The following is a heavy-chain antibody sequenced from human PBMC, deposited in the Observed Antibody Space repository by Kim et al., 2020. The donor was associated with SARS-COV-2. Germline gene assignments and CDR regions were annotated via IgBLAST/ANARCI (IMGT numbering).Heavy chain of an antibody. J-gene: IGHJ3*02. CDR2: INHSGST. V-gene: IGHV4-34*01. CDR3: ARDGRVTVTTRAFDI. D-gene: IGHD4-17*01. Sequence: SETLSLTCAVYGGSFSGDYWSWIRQPPGKGLEWIGEINHSGSTNYNPSLKSRVTISVDTSKNQFSLKLSSVTAADTAVYYCARDGRVTVTTRAFDIWGQGTMVTVSS. CDR1: GGSFSGDY.